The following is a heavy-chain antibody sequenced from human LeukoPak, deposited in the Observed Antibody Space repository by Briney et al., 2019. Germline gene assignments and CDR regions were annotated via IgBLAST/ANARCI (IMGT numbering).Heavy chain of an antibody. Sequence: ASVKVSCKASGYTFTSYGISWVRQAPGQGLEWMGWISAYNGNTNYAQKFQGRVTMTTDTSTSTAYMELRSLRSDDTAVYYCARDAKDIVVVVAAKAVRFDPWGQGTLVTVS. CDR3: ARDAKDIVVVVAAKAVRFDP. J-gene: IGHJ5*02. CDR2: ISAYNGNT. CDR1: GYTFTSYG. D-gene: IGHD2-15*01. V-gene: IGHV1-18*01.